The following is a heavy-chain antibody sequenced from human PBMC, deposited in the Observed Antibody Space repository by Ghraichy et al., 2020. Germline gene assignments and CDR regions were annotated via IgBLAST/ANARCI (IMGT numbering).Heavy chain of an antibody. V-gene: IGHV3-23*01. D-gene: IGHD5-18*01. CDR1: GFTFSSYA. Sequence: GGSLRLSCAASGFTFSSYAMSWVRQAPGKGLEWVSAISGSGGSTYYADSVKGWFTISRDNSKNTLYLQMNSLRAEDTAVYYCAKDQRDTAMVTFRRIPGYWGQGTLVTVSS. CDR3: AKDQRDTAMVTFRRIPGY. CDR2: ISGSGGST. J-gene: IGHJ4*02.